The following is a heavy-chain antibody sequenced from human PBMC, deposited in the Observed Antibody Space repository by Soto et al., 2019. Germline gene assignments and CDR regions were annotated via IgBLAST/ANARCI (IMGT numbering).Heavy chain of an antibody. CDR3: ARHDKSVAGSPTDAFEI. CDR1: GYSFTSYW. J-gene: IGHJ3*02. V-gene: IGHV5-10-1*01. CDR2: IDPSDSYT. D-gene: IGHD6-19*01. Sequence: PGESLKISCKGSGYSFTSYWISWVRQMPGKGLEWMGRIDPSDSYTNYSPSFQGHVTISADKSISTAYLQWSSLKASDTAMYYCARHDKSVAGSPTDAFEIWGQGTMVTVSS.